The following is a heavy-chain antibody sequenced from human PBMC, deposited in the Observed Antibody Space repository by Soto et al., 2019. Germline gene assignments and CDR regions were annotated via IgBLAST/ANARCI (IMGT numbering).Heavy chain of an antibody. J-gene: IGHJ4*02. V-gene: IGHV4-39*01. CDR1: GGSISSSSYY. Sequence: PSETLSLTCTVSGGSISSSSYYWGWIRQPPGKGLEWIGSIYYSGSTYYNPSLKSRVTISVDTSKNQFSLKLSSVTAADTAVYYGENTLTTSFEFDYWGQVHLVTVSS. CDR3: ENTLTTSFEFDY. CDR2: IYYSGST. D-gene: IGHD1-1*01.